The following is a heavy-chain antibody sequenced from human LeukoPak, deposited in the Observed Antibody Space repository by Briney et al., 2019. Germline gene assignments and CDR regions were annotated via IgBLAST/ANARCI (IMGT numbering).Heavy chain of an antibody. CDR1: GFTFSSYA. CDR2: ISGSGGST. CDR3: AKAPTTIFGVVITHFDY. D-gene: IGHD3-3*01. V-gene: IGHV3-23*01. J-gene: IGHJ4*02. Sequence: PGGSLRLSCAASGFTFSSYAMSWVRQAPGKGLEWVSAISGSGGSTYYADSVKGRFTISRDNSKNTLYLQMNSLRAEDTAVYYCAKAPTTIFGVVITHFDYWGQGTLVTVSS.